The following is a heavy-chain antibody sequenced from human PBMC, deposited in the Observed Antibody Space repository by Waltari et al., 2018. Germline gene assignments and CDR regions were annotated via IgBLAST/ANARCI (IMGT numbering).Heavy chain of an antibody. CDR3: ARGRDGYSQDVFDI. J-gene: IGHJ3*02. CDR2: ISSSTSTT. D-gene: IGHD5-18*01. CDR1: GFTSSTYS. Sequence: EVQLVESGGGLVLQGETLRLSRVAAGFTSSTYSMDGVPRTPGKGLEWVSYISSSTSTTYYADSVKGRFTISRDNAKNSLYLQMNSLRAEDTAVYYCARGRDGYSQDVFDIWGQGTMVSVSS. V-gene: IGHV3-48*01.